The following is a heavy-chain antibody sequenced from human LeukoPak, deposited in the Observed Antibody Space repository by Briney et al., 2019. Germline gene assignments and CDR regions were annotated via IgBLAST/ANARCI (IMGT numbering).Heavy chain of an antibody. J-gene: IGHJ1*01. V-gene: IGHV3-23*01. CDR1: GFTFTSYG. CDR3: GKDLHSSSWYNYFQH. Sequence: GGSLRLSCAVSGFTFTSYGMSWVRQAPGKGLEWVSTISGTAGSTHYADSVRGRFTISRDISKSTVYLQMNSLRAEDTAVYYCGKDLHSSSWYNYFQHWGQGTLVTVSS. CDR2: ISGTAGST. D-gene: IGHD6-13*01.